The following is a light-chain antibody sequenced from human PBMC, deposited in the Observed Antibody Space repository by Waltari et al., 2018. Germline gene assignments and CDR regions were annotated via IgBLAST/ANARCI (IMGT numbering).Light chain of an antibody. CDR2: DVS. V-gene: IGLV2-14*03. Sequence: QSALTQPASVSGSPGQSITISCTGTSSDVGAYHYVSWYQQHPGRAPKLLIYDVSNRPSGVSYRFSGSKSGNTASLTVSGLQAEDEADYYCSSYTSSSTYVFGTGTKVTVL. CDR1: SSDVGAYHY. CDR3: SSYTSSSTYV. J-gene: IGLJ1*01.